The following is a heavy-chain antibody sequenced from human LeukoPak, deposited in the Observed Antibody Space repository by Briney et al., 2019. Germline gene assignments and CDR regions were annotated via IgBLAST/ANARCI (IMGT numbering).Heavy chain of an antibody. CDR3: TKEVQRWHSYFYRPSYALDI. CDR1: GFNFDDYA. Sequence: PWGSLRLSCAVSGFNFDDYAIHWVRQGPGKGLEWVAGISANGGFICYEDSVKDRFKISRESPRYSVFLQMNFLRAEEMAMYFCTKEVQRWHSYFYRPSYALDIWGQGTMVSVSS. J-gene: IGHJ3*02. D-gene: IGHD3-22*01. CDR2: ISANGGFI. V-gene: IGHV3-9*03.